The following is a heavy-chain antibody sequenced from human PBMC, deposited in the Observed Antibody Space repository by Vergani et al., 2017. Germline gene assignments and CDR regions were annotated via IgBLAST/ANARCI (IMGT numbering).Heavy chain of an antibody. CDR1: GFTFDDYA. D-gene: IGHD6-13*01. CDR2: ISWNGGST. Sequence: EVQLVESGGVVVQPGGSLTLSCAASGFTFDDYAMHWVRQAPGKGLEWVSLISWNGGSTYYADSVKRRFTISRDNSKNSLYLQMDSLRAEDTALYYGAKGWAYAASGGDQWGQGTLVTVSS. J-gene: IGHJ4*02. V-gene: IGHV3-43D*03. CDR3: AKGWAYAASGGDQ.